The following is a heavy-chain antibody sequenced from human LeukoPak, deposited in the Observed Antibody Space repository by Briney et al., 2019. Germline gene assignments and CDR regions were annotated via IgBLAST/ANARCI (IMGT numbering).Heavy chain of an antibody. CDR2: IIPIFGTA. D-gene: IGHD4-23*01. CDR3: ARVRQAVVMDY. CDR1: GYTFTSYG. V-gene: IGHV1-69*05. J-gene: IGHJ4*02. Sequence: SVKVSCKASGYTFTSYGISWVRQAPGQGLEWMGGIIPIFGTANYAQKFQGRVTITTDESTSTAYMELSSLRSEDTAVYYCARVRQAVVMDYWGQGTLVTVSS.